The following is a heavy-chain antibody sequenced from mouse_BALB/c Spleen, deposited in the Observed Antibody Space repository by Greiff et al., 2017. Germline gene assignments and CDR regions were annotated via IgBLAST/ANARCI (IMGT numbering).Heavy chain of an antibody. CDR1: GYTFTSYY. CDR3: TRSGYDYDWFAY. D-gene: IGHD2-4*01. Sequence: QVQLQQSGAELVKPGASVKLSCKASGYTFTSYYMSWVKQRPGQGLEWIGEINPSNGGTNFNEKFKSKATLTVDKSSSTAYMQLSSLTSEDSAVYYCTRSGYDYDWFAYWGQGTLVTVSA. J-gene: IGHJ3*01. V-gene: IGHV1S81*02. CDR2: INPSNGGT.